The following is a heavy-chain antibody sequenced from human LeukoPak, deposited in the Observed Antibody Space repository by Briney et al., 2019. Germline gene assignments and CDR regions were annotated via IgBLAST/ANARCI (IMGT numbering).Heavy chain of an antibody. CDR3: ARDPHRGLYYYYYMDV. D-gene: IGHD3-16*01. Sequence: PGGSLRLSCAASGFTLRSYTMNWVRQAPGKGLEWVSSIGISSNKIYYADSVKGRFIISRDNAKNSVYLQMNSLRAEDTAVYYCARDPHRGLYYYYYMDVWGKGTTVTVSS. CDR2: IGISSNKI. J-gene: IGHJ6*03. V-gene: IGHV3-21*01. CDR1: GFTLRSYT.